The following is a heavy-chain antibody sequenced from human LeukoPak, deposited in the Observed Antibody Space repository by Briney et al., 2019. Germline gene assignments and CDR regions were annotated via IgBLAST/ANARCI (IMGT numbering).Heavy chain of an antibody. CDR2: IRSKPNVYAT. CDR3: ALLGGGDGPYNWLGP. Sequence: GGSLRLSCAASGFSFSDSAMHWVRQASGKGLEWIGRIRSKPNVYATSYAASVKGRFTISRDDSKSTAYLQMNSLKTEDTAVYYCALLGGGDGPYNWLGPWGQGTLVTVSS. D-gene: IGHD3-16*01. V-gene: IGHV3-73*01. CDR1: GFSFSDSA. J-gene: IGHJ5*02.